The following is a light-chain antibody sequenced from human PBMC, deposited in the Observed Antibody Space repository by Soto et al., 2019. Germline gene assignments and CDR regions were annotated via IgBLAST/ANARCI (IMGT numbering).Light chain of an antibody. V-gene: IGLV2-14*01. J-gene: IGLJ2*01. CDR1: SSDVGGYNY. CDR2: DVS. CDR3: SPYTSSSTSVV. Sequence: QSALTQPASVSGSPGQSITISCTGTSSDVGGYNYVSWYQQHPGKAPKLMIYDVSNRPSGVSNRFSGSKSGNTASLTISGLQAEDEADYYCSPYTSSSTSVVFGGGTKPTVL.